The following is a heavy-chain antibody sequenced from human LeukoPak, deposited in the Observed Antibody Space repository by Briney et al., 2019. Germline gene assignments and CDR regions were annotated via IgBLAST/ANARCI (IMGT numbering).Heavy chain of an antibody. CDR3: ARDRQYDYVWGSYRYYYFDY. J-gene: IGHJ4*02. V-gene: IGHV1-69*10. D-gene: IGHD3-16*02. Sequence: GASVKVSCKASGYTFTSYGISWVRQAPGQGLEWMGWIIPILGIANYAQKFQGRVTITADKSTSTAYMELSSLRSEDTAVYYCARDRQYDYVWGSYRYYYFDYWGQGTLVTVSS. CDR2: IIPILGIA. CDR1: GYTFTSYG.